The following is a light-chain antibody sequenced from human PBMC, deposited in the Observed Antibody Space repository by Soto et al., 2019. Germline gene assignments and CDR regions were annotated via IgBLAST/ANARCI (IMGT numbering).Light chain of an antibody. CDR1: QSVISNY. CDR3: QQYGSSLFT. Sequence: ETVLTQSPVTLSLSPGETATLSCRASQSVISNYLAWYQQKPDQAPRLLIYGASGRAAGIPDRFSGSGSGTDFTLTISRLEPEDFAVYYCQQYGSSLFTFGQGTRLEIK. J-gene: IGKJ5*01. CDR2: GAS. V-gene: IGKV3-20*01.